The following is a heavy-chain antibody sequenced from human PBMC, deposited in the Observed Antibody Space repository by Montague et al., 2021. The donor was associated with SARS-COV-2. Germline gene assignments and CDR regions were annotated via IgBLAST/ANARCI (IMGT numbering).Heavy chain of an antibody. CDR2: IDWDDDK. CDR3: ARIWGATRGDAFDI. CDR1: GFSLSTSGMC. V-gene: IGHV2-70*01. Sequence: PALVKPTQTLTLTCTFSGFSLSTSGMCVSWIRQPPGKALEWHALIDWDDDKYYSTSLKTRLTISKDTSKNQVVLTMTNMDPVDTATYYCARIWGATRGDAFDIWGQGTMVTVSS. D-gene: IGHD1-26*01. J-gene: IGHJ3*02.